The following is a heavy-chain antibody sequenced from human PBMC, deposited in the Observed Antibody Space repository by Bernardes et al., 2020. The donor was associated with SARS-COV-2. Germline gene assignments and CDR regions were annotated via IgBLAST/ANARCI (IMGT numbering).Heavy chain of an antibody. J-gene: IGHJ6*02. D-gene: IGHD3-16*01. CDR3: ATTPITLHWSGQPYGMDV. V-gene: IGHV3-11*01. CDR1: GFIFSDYY. CDR2: ISASGVSI. Sequence: GGSLRLSCVAPGSGFIFSDYYLSWIRQAPGKGLEWVGHISASGVSIKYADSVKGRVTVSRDNAKNSLHLQMNSLRGDDTAVYYCATTPITLHWSGQPYGMDVWGQGATVTVFS.